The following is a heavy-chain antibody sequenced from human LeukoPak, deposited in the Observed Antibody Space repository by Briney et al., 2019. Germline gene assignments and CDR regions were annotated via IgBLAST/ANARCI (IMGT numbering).Heavy chain of an antibody. CDR3: ARGPLSSSSFDL. J-gene: IGHJ4*02. V-gene: IGHV3-11*04. CDR2: ISSRSATI. D-gene: IGHD6-13*01. CDR1: GFTFSDYY. Sequence: GGSLRLSCAASGFTFSDYYMSWIRQAPGKGLEWVSYISSRSATIYYADSVKGRFTISRDNAKNSLYLQMNSLRAEDTAVYYRARGPLSSSSFDLWGQGTLVTVSS.